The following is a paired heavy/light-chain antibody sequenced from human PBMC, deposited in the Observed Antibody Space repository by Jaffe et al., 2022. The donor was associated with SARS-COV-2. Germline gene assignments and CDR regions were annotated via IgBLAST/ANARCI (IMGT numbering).Heavy chain of an antibody. CDR3: ASEQLVRKFFDYYYALDV. CDR1: GVSFSGYY. D-gene: IGHD6-6*01. Sequence: QVQLQQWGAGLLQPSETLSLTCGVYGVSFSGYYWAWIRQSPGRGLEWIGGVNHNGGTIYNPSLKSRVTISIDTSKKQFSLDLKSVTAADTGVYYCASEQLVRKFFDYYYALDVWGQGTTVTVS. J-gene: IGHJ6*02. CDR2: VNHNGGT. V-gene: IGHV4-34*01.
Light chain of an antibody. CDR2: DVT. V-gene: IGLV2-11*01. CDR1: SSDVGANDY. CDR3: SSYAGGSVI. Sequence: QSALTQPRSVSGSPGQSVTISCTGTSSDVGANDYVSWYQQHPDKVPKLVIYDVTKRPSWVPDRFSGSKSGNTASLTISGLQADDEADYYCSSYAGGSVIFGGGTTLTVL. J-gene: IGLJ2*01.